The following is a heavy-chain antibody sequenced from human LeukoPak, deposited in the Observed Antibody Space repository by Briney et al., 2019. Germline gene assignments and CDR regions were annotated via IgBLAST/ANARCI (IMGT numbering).Heavy chain of an antibody. CDR2: IWYDGSNK. J-gene: IGHJ4*02. D-gene: IGHD3-22*01. CDR3: ARDPASGYPLDY. CDR1: GFTFSSYG. V-gene: IGHV3-33*01. Sequence: PGGSLRLSCAASGFTFSSYGMHWVRQAPGKGLEWVAVIWYDGSNKYYADSVKGRFTISRDNSKDTLYLQMNSLRAEDTAVYYCARDPASGYPLDYWGQGTLVTVSS.